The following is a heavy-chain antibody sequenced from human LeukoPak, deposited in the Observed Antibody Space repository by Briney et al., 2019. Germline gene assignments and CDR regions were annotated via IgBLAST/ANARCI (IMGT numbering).Heavy chain of an antibody. Sequence: PGRSLRLSCAASGFTFSSYAMHWVRQAPGKGLEWVAVISYDGSNKYYADSVKGRFTISRDNSKNTLYLQMNSLRAEDTAVYYCAGGYSSSSGYYYYYMDVWGKGTTVTVSS. CDR2: ISYDGSNK. V-gene: IGHV3-30*04. CDR3: AGGYSSSSGYYYYYMDV. D-gene: IGHD6-6*01. CDR1: GFTFSSYA. J-gene: IGHJ6*03.